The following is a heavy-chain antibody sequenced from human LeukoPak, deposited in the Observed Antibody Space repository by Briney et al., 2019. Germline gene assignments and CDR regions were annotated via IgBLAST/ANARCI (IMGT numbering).Heavy chain of an antibody. CDR3: ARIEMATISSPTPIFDY. Sequence: SETLSLTCAVYGGSFSGYYWSWIRQPPGKGLEWIGYIYYSGSTNYNPSLKSRVTISVDTSKNQFSLNLSSVTAADTAVYYCARIEMATISSPTPIFDYWGQGTLVTVSS. CDR2: IYYSGST. V-gene: IGHV4-59*01. J-gene: IGHJ4*02. CDR1: GGSFSGYY. D-gene: IGHD5-24*01.